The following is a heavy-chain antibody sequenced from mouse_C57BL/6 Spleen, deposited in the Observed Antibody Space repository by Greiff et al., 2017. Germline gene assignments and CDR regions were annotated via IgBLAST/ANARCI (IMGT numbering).Heavy chain of an antibody. CDR3: ERPSYDYGGGLAY. V-gene: IGHV1-64*01. D-gene: IGHD2-4*01. Sequence: QVQLQQPGAELVKPGASVKLSCKASGYTFTSYWMHWVQQRPGQGLEWIGMIHPNSGSTNYNEKFKSKTTLTGNRDSSKAYMQLSRLSAENAAVYYCERPSYDYGGGLAYWGQGTLVTVSA. CDR2: IHPNSGST. J-gene: IGHJ3*01. CDR1: GYTFTSYW.